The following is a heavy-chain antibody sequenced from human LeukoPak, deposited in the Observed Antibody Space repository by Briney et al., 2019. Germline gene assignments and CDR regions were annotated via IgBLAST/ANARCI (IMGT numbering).Heavy chain of an antibody. J-gene: IGHJ4*02. D-gene: IGHD3-3*01. CDR2: IIPIFGTA. V-gene: IGHV1-69*13. CDR3: ASMSGYYPSYYFDY. CDR1: GGTFSSYA. Sequence: SVKVSCKASGGTFSSYAISWVRQAPGQGLEWMGGIIPIFGTANYAQKFQGRVTITADESTSTAYMKLSSLRSDDTAVYYCASMSGYYPSYYFDYWGQGTLVTVSS.